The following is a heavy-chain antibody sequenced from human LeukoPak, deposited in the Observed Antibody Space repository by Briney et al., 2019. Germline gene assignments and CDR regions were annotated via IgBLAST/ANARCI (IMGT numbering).Heavy chain of an antibody. J-gene: IGHJ4*02. CDR3: ARASDYVGVDY. CDR2: INHSGST. CDR1: GGSFSGYY. V-gene: IGHV4-34*01. Sequence: TSETLSLTCAVYGGSFSGYYWSWIRQPPGKGLEWIGEINHSGSTNYNPSLKSRVTISVDTSKNQFSLKLSSVTAADTAVYYCARASDYVGVDYWGQGTLVTVSS. D-gene: IGHD4-17*01.